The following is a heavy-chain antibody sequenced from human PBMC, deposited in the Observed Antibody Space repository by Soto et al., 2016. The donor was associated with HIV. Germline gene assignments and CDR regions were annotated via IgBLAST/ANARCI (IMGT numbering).Heavy chain of an antibody. V-gene: IGHV1-8*03. Sequence: QVQLVQSGAEVRKPGASVKVSCKASGYTFTNYDITWVRQATGQGLEWMGWMNPNSGNTGYAQNFQGRVTITGNTSISTAYMELSSLRSEDTAVYYCARSLGSGWFQDFQHWGQGTLVTVSS. CDR2: MNPNSGNT. CDR1: GYTFTNYD. J-gene: IGHJ1*01. D-gene: IGHD6-19*01. CDR3: ARSLGSGWFQDFQH.